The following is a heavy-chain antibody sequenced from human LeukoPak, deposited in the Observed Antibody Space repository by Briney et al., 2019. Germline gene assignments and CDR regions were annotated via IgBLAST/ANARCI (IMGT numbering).Heavy chain of an antibody. D-gene: IGHD3-22*01. V-gene: IGHV1-69*06. J-gene: IGHJ4*02. CDR2: IIPIFGTA. CDR1: GYTFTSYY. CDR3: ARGYYDSSRFGY. Sequence: SVKVSCKASGYTFTSYYMHWVRQAPGQGLEWMGGIIPIFGTANYAQKFQGRVTITADKSTSTAYMELSSLRSEDTAVYYCARGYYDSSRFGYWGQGTLVTVSS.